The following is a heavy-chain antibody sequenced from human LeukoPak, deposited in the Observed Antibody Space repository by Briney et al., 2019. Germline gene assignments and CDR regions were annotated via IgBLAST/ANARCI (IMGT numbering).Heavy chain of an antibody. D-gene: IGHD3-10*01. V-gene: IGHV4-34*01. J-gene: IGHJ3*02. CDR2: INHSGST. CDR3: ARAYGSGSLGAFDI. Sequence: SETLSLTCAVYGGSFSGYYWSWTRQPPGKGLEWIGEINHSGSTNYNPSLKSRVTISVDTSKNQFSLKLSSVTAADTAVYYCARAYGSGSLGAFDIWGQGTMVTVSS. CDR1: GGSFSGYY.